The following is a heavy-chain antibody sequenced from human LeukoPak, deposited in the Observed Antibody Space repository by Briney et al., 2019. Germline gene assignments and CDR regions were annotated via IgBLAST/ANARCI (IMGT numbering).Heavy chain of an antibody. D-gene: IGHD6-19*01. V-gene: IGHV1-69*04. CDR3: APPPGIAVAGTFFQH. J-gene: IGHJ1*01. Sequence: SVKVSCKTSGDTFSSYGISWVRQAPGQGLEWMGRIIPIVGSTNYAEKLQGRVTITADKSTSTVYMELSSLRSEDTAVYYCAPPPGIAVAGTFFQHWGQGTLVTVSS. CDR1: GDTFSSYG. CDR2: IIPIVGST.